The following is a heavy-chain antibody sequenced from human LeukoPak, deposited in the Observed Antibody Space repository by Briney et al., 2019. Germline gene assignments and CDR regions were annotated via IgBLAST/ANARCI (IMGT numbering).Heavy chain of an antibody. V-gene: IGHV3-74*01. CDR1: GFTFSSYW. D-gene: IGHD1-26*01. Sequence: GGSLRLSCAASGFTFSSYWMHWVRQAPGKGLMWVSRIKSDGSTINYADSVKGRFTISRDNAKNSLYLQMNSLRAEDTAVYYCARDGGGSQQSNWFDPWGQGTLVTVSS. J-gene: IGHJ5*02. CDR3: ARDGGGSQQSNWFDP. CDR2: IKSDGSTI.